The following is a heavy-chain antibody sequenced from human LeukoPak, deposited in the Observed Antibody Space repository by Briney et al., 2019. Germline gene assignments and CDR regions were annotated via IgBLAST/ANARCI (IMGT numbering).Heavy chain of an antibody. J-gene: IGHJ5*02. CDR1: GGTFSSYA. D-gene: IGHD6-13*01. Sequence: GASVKVSCKASGGTFSSYAISWVRQAPGQGLEWMGGIIPIFGTANYAQKFQGRVTITTDESTSTAYMELSSLRSEDTAVYYCARVRVTSSSSWSWWFDPWGQGTLVTVSS. V-gene: IGHV1-69*05. CDR2: IIPIFGTA. CDR3: ARVRVTSSSSWSWWFDP.